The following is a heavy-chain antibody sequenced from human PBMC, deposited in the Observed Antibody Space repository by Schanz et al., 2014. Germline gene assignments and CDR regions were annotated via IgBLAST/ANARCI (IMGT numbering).Heavy chain of an antibody. CDR2: ISGSGGST. Sequence: EVQLLESGGGLVQPGGSLRLSCAASGFTFSSYAMSWVRQAPGKGLEWVSAISGSGGSTYYADSVKGRFTISRDNSKNTLNLQMNNLRAEDTAVYYCAKGRFGELSAFDIWGQGTMVTVSS. CDR1: GFTFSSYA. J-gene: IGHJ3*02. CDR3: AKGRFGELSAFDI. V-gene: IGHV3-23*01. D-gene: IGHD3-10*01.